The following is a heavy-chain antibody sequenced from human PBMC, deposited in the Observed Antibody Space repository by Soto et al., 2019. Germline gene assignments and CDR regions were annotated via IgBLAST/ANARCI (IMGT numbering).Heavy chain of an antibody. CDR1: GFTFSSYV. CDR2: ISGSGDNT. D-gene: IGHD3-22*01. V-gene: IGHV3-23*01. CDR3: AKEMGDYYDSSGSWFDP. J-gene: IGHJ5*02. Sequence: EVQLLESGGGLVQPGGSLRLSCAASGFTFSSYVMSWVRQAPGEGLEWVSGISGSGDNTYYADSVKGRFTISRDNSKNTLFLQMNSLRAEDTALYFCAKEMGDYYDSSGSWFDPWGQGTLVTVSS.